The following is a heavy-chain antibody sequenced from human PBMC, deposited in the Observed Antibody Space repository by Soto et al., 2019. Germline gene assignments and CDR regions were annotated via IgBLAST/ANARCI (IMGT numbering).Heavy chain of an antibody. V-gene: IGHV3-53*01. J-gene: IGHJ6*02. CDR3: ARDLRTLYGMDV. CDR1: GFTVSSNY. CDR2: IYSCDTT. Sequence: EVQLVESGGGLIQPGGSLRLSCAASGFTVSSNYMSWVRQAPGKGLEWVSVIYSCDTTYYADSVKGRFTISIDHSKNTLYLQMNSLRAEDTAVYYCARDLRTLYGMDVWGQGTTVTVSS.